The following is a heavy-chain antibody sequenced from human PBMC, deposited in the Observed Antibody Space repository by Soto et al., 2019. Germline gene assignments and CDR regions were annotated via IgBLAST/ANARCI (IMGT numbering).Heavy chain of an antibody. CDR2: LSDSGGSI. CDR1: GFTFSRHA. D-gene: IGHD6-13*01. J-gene: IGHJ4*02. Sequence: GGSLRLSCTASGFTFSRHAMTWVRQAPGKGLEWVSGLSDSGGSIYYADSVKGRFTISRDNSMNTLYLQMNTLRAEDTAIYYCAKVSSSWYAGFFDLWGQGTVVTV. CDR3: AKVSSSWYAGFFDL. V-gene: IGHV3-23*01.